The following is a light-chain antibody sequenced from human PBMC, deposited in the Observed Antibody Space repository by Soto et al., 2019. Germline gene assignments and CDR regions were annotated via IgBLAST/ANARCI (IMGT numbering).Light chain of an antibody. J-gene: IGKJ1*01. V-gene: IGKV3-15*01. Sequence: EIVMTQSPATRSVSPRARATLPCMASQSVSSNLAWYQQKPGQAPRLLVYGASTRATGIPDRFSGSGSGTEFTLSISNLESEDFAVYYCQQYYNWPWTFGQGTKVDIK. CDR2: GAS. CDR1: QSVSSN. CDR3: QQYYNWPWT.